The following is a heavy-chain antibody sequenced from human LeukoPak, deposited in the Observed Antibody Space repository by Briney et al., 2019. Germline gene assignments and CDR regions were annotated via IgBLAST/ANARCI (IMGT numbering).Heavy chain of an antibody. V-gene: IGHV1-69*04. J-gene: IGHJ4*02. D-gene: IGHD2-8*01. CDR3: ASARERHCTNGVCPSLTDS. Sequence: SSVQVSCKASVGTFSSYAFNWVRQAPGQGLEWMGRIIRGLGISNYAQKFQGRVRITADKSTSTTYMELSSLRSEDTAVYYCASARERHCTNGVCPSLTDSWGQGTLVTVSS. CDR2: IIRGLGIS. CDR1: VGTFSSYA.